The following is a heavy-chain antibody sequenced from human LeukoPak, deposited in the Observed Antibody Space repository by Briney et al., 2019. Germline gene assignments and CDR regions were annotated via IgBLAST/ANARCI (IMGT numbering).Heavy chain of an antibody. D-gene: IGHD2-2*01. V-gene: IGHV3-23*01. CDR1: GFTFSSYA. CDR3: AKDVIEKYCIATSCHSPCNWFDP. J-gene: IGHJ5*02. CDR2: ISCSGGST. Sequence: GGSLRLSCAASGFTFSSYAMSWVRQAPGKGLEGVSVISCSGGSTYYVDSVKGRFTISRDNSKNTLYLQMNSLRAEDTAVYYCAKDVIEKYCIATSCHSPCNWFDPWGQGTLVTVSS.